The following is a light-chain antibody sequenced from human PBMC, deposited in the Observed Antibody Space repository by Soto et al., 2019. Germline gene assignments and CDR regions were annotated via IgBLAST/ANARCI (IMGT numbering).Light chain of an antibody. V-gene: IGKV1-5*03. CDR3: QHYNSYSEA. Sequence: DIQMTQSPSTLSGSVGDRVTIACRASQTISSWVAWYQQNPGKAPKLLIYKASTLKSGVPSRFSGSGSGTEFTLTISSLQPDDFATYYCQHYNSYSEAFGQGTKVDI. CDR2: KAS. J-gene: IGKJ1*01. CDR1: QTISSW.